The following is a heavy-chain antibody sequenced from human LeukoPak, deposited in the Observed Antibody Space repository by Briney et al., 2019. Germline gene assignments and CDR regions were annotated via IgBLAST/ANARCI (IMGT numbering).Heavy chain of an antibody. Sequence: PGGSLRLSCAASGFTFSGFWMHWVRQAPGKGLVWVSRISSDGSSTSYADSVKGRFAISRDNSKKTLYLQVNSLRAEDTAVYFCAKELTTERTPGVDSWGQGTLVTVSS. V-gene: IGHV3-74*01. CDR1: GFTFSGFW. J-gene: IGHJ4*02. CDR2: ISSDGSST. D-gene: IGHD4-17*01. CDR3: AKELTTERTPGVDS.